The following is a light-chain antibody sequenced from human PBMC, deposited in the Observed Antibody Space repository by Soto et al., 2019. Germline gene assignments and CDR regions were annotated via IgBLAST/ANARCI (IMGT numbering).Light chain of an antibody. V-gene: IGKV3-20*01. CDR2: GAS. J-gene: IGKJ4*01. Sequence: EIVLTQSPGTLSLSPGERATLSCRASQSVSSSYLAWYQQKPGQAPRLLIYGASSRATGIPDRFSGSGSGTDFTLTISRLEPADSAVYNCQQYGSSPLTFGGGTKVDIK. CDR3: QQYGSSPLT. CDR1: QSVSSSY.